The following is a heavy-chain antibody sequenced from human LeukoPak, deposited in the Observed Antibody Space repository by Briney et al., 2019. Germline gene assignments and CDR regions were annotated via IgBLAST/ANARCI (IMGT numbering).Heavy chain of an antibody. V-gene: IGHV3-33*08. CDR3: ARDSATSLMITFGGVIVPGIDY. CDR1: GFTFSSYA. CDR2: IWYDGSNK. J-gene: IGHJ4*02. D-gene: IGHD3-16*02. Sequence: GGSLRLSCAASGFTFSSYAMHWVRQAPGKGLEWVAVIWYDGSNKYYADSVKGRFTISRDNSKNTLYLQMNSLRAEDTAVYYCARDSATSLMITFGGVIVPGIDYWGQGTLVTVSS.